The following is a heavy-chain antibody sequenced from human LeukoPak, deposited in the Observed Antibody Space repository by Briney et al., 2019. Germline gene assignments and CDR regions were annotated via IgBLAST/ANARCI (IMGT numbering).Heavy chain of an antibody. CDR2: TRNKANSYTT. CDR1: GFTFSDHY. CDR3: ARGYHSFDV. D-gene: IGHD1-26*01. V-gene: IGHV3-72*01. J-gene: IGHJ6*02. Sequence: GGSLRLSCAVSGFTFSDHYMDWVRQAPGKGLEWVGRTRNKANSYTTVYAASVHGRFTVSRDDTKNSLYLQMNSLKTEDTAVYYCARGYHSFDVWGQGTTVTVSS.